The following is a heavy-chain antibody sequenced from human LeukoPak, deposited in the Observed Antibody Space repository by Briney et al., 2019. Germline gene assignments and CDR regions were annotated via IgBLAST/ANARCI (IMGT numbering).Heavy chain of an antibody. V-gene: IGHV1-69*13. Sequence: GASVKVSCKASGGTFSSYAISWVRQAPGQGLEWMGGIIPIFGTANYAQKFQGRITITAGESTSTAYMELSSLRSEDTAVYYCARASSIAAAGSSFVYWFDPWGQGTLITVSS. D-gene: IGHD6-13*01. CDR3: ARASSIAAAGSSFVYWFDP. CDR1: GGTFSSYA. J-gene: IGHJ5*02. CDR2: IIPIFGTA.